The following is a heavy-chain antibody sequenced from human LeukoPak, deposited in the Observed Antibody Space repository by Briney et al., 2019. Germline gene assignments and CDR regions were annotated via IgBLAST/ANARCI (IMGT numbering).Heavy chain of an antibody. V-gene: IGHV1-69*13. CDR3: ARAPVAGSNGYYYYYYMDV. Sequence: GASVKVSCKASGGTFSSYAISWVRQAPGQGLEWMGGIIPIFGTANYAQKFQGRVTITADQSTSTAYMDLSRLRSEDTAVYYCARAPVAGSNGYYYYYYMDVWGKGTTVTISS. CDR1: GGTFSSYA. D-gene: IGHD6-19*01. J-gene: IGHJ6*03. CDR2: IIPIFGTA.